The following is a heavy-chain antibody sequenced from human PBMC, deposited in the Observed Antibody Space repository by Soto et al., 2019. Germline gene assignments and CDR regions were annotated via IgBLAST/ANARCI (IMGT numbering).Heavy chain of an antibody. CDR2: LSDGGRFS. D-gene: IGHD1-26*01. V-gene: IGHV3-23*01. Sequence: PGGSLRLSCAASGFIFRNSAMSWVRQAPGKGLEWVSTLSDGGRFSYFADSVKGRFSISRDDSMNMVFLQMSRLSAEDTAIYYCAKSGPTNYFEHWGQGSLVTVSS. CDR3: AKSGPTNYFEH. CDR1: GFIFRNSA. J-gene: IGHJ4*02.